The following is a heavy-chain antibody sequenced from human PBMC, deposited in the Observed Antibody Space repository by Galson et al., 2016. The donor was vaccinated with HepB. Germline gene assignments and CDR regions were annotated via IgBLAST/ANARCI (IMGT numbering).Heavy chain of an antibody. CDR2: ISGSGSST. Sequence: SLRLSCAASGFTFSTYAMSWVRQAPGKGLEWVSLISGSGSSTFYADSVEGRFTISRDNSKNTLYLQMNSLRAEDTAVYYCAKRYCSGGSCYHVDHWGQGTLVTVSS. CDR1: GFTFSTYA. J-gene: IGHJ5*02. CDR3: AKRYCSGGSCYHVDH. D-gene: IGHD2-15*01. V-gene: IGHV3-23*01.